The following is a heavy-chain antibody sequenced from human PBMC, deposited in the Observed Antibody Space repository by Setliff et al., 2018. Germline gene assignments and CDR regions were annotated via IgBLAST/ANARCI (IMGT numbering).Heavy chain of an antibody. Sequence: PGGSLRLSCAASGFTFSTYAMHWVRQAPGKGLEWVAVISHDGINKYYADSVKGRFTISRDNAKNSLYLQMNSLRVEDTAVYYCAKGGTHESDYWGQGTLVTVSS. CDR2: ISHDGINK. CDR3: AKGGTHESDY. V-gene: IGHV3-30*07. D-gene: IGHD3-16*01. CDR1: GFTFSTYA. J-gene: IGHJ4*02.